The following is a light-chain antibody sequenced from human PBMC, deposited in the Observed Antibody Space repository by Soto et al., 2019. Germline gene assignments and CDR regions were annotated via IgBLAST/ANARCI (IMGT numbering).Light chain of an antibody. CDR2: EVS. CDR3: QSYDSSLRGYV. J-gene: IGLJ1*01. CDR1: SSDVGGYNY. Sequence: QPVLTQPASVSGSPGQSITISCTGTSSDVGGYNYVSWYQQHPGKAPKLMIYEVSNRPSGVPDRFSGSKSGTSASLAITGPQAEDEADYYCQSYDSSLRGYVFGSGTKLTVL. V-gene: IGLV2-14*01.